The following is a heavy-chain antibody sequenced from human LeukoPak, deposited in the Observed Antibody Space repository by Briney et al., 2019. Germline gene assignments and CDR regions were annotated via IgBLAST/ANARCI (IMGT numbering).Heavy chain of an antibody. V-gene: IGHV4-34*01. J-gene: IGHJ4*02. Sequence: SKTLSLTCAVYGGSFSGYYWSWIRQPPGKGLEWIGEINHSGSTNYNPSLKSRVTISVDTSKNQFSLKLSSVTAADTAVYYCARDIAAAGPLDYWGQGTLVTVSS. CDR3: ARDIAAAGPLDY. D-gene: IGHD6-13*01. CDR1: GGSFSGYY. CDR2: INHSGST.